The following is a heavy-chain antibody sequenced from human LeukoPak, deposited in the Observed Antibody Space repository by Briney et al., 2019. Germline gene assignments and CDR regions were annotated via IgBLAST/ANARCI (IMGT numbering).Heavy chain of an antibody. CDR3: AVSGSYDYFDY. CDR1: GFTLSSNY. V-gene: IGHV3-66*01. Sequence: GGSLRLSCAASGFTLSSNYMSWVRQAPGKGLEWVSVNYSGGSTYYSDSVKGRFTISRDNSKNTLYLQMNSLRAEDTAVYYCAVSGSYDYFDYWGQGTLVTVSS. J-gene: IGHJ4*02. CDR2: NYSGGST. D-gene: IGHD1-26*01.